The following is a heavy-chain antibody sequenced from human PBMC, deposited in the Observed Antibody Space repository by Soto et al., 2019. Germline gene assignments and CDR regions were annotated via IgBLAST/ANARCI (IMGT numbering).Heavy chain of an antibody. J-gene: IGHJ4*02. CDR3: AGEMVRGVGSDY. CDR2: ISTYNGNT. V-gene: IGHV1-18*01. CDR1: GYTFTSYG. D-gene: IGHD3-10*01. Sequence: QVQLVQSGAEVKKPGASVKVSCKASGYTFTSYGISWVRQAPGQGLEWMGWISTYNGNTKYAQKLQGRVTMTTDTATSTAYMELRSLRSDDTAVFYWAGEMVRGVGSDYWGQGTLVTVSS.